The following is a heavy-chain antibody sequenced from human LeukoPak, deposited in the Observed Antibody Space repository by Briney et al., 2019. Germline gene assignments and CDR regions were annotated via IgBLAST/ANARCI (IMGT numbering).Heavy chain of an antibody. D-gene: IGHD1-26*01. CDR3: AREYVGATTHAWKDY. Sequence: GASVKVSCKASGYTFTSYGISWVRQAPGQGLEWMGWINPNSGGTNYAQKFQGRVTMTRDTSISTAYMELSRLRSDDTAVYYCAREYVGATTHAWKDYWGQGTLVTVSS. V-gene: IGHV1-2*02. CDR2: INPNSGGT. CDR1: GYTFTSYG. J-gene: IGHJ4*02.